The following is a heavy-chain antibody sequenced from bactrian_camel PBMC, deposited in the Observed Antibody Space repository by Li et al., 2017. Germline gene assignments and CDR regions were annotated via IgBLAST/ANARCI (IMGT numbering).Heavy chain of an antibody. J-gene: IGHJ6*01. CDR1: GHRNNPYC. V-gene: IGHV3S53*01. Sequence: HVQLVESGGGSVQAGGSLTLSCVLSGHRNNPYCMGWFRQAPGKERMAFAAIDTDGRSSYADSVKGRFTILLDNPKMSLYLRMNSLKVEDTAVYYCAAHEDSGLCWELLQDRSYGYWGQGTQVTVS. D-gene: IGHD2*01. CDR2: IDTDGRS. CDR3: AAHEDSGLCWELLQDRSYGY.